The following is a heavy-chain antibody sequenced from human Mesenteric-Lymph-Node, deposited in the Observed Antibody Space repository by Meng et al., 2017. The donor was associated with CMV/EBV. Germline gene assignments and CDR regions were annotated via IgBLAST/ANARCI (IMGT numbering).Heavy chain of an antibody. CDR2: IVGNAVST. CDR3: ARGWEFDVSGVGWFDP. Sequence: GESLKISCTASGFTFSDYAMSWVRQAPGKGLEWVSAIVGNAVSTYYTDSAKGHFIISRDNSKNTLYLQMNSLRAEDTAFYHCARGWEFDVSGVGWFDPWGQGTLVTVSS. CDR1: GFTFSDYA. V-gene: IGHV3-23*01. D-gene: IGHD3-10*01. J-gene: IGHJ5*02.